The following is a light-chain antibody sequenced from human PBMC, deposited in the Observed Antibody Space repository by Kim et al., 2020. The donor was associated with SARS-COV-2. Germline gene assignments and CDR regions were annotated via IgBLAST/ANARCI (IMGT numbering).Light chain of an antibody. CDR1: SLRSYY. Sequence: ALGQKVRITCQGDSLRSYYATWYQKKPGQAPIVVIYGKNNRPSGIPDRFSGSSSGNTASLTITGTQAGDEADYYCNSRDSNDNVVFGGGTQLTVL. CDR2: GKN. CDR3: NSRDSNDNVV. V-gene: IGLV3-19*01. J-gene: IGLJ2*01.